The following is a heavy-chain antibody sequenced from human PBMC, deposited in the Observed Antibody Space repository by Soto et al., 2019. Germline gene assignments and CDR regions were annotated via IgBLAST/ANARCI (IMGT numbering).Heavy chain of an antibody. V-gene: IGHV2-5*01. J-gene: IGHJ4*02. CDR3: XXXXXSSGWVFGS. Sequence: QITLKESGPALVKPTQTLTLTCTFSGFSFDTPGVAVGWIRQPPGGALEWXXLIWWNDEKYYSPSLKHRLTXXXXXXXXXXXXXXXXXXXXXXXXXXXXXXXXSSGWVFGSWGQGTLVTVAS. D-gene: IGHD6-19*01. CDR1: GFSFDTPGVA. CDR2: IWWNDEK.